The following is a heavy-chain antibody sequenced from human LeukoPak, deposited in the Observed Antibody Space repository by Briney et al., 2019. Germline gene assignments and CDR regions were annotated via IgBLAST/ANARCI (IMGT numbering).Heavy chain of an antibody. Sequence: PGGSLRLSCAASGFTFSSYAMSWVRQAPGKGLEWVSAISGSGAGTYYADSVKGRLTISRDNPKHTLYLQVNGLRAEDTAVYYCAKAADLIAVGYYYMDVWGKGTTVTVSS. J-gene: IGHJ6*03. V-gene: IGHV3-23*01. CDR1: GFTFSSYA. D-gene: IGHD6-19*01. CDR3: AKAADLIAVGYYYMDV. CDR2: ISGSGAGT.